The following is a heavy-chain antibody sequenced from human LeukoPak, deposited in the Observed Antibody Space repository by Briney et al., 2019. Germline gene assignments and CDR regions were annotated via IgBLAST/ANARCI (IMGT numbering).Heavy chain of an antibody. CDR3: ARDKVGAPGPFDY. Sequence: SVKVSCKASGGTFSSYTISWVRQAPGQGLEWMGRIIPILGIANYAQKFQGRVTITADKSSSTAYMELSSLRSEDTAVYYCARDKVGAPGPFDYWGQGTLVTVSS. J-gene: IGHJ4*02. V-gene: IGHV1-69*04. CDR1: GGTFSSYT. D-gene: IGHD1-26*01. CDR2: IIPILGIA.